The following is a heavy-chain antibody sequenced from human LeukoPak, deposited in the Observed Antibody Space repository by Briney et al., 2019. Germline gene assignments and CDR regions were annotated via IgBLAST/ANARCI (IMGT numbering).Heavy chain of an antibody. V-gene: IGHV1-24*01. CDR3: ATYDSSGYYYYY. Sequence: ASVKVSCKVSGYTLTELSMHWVRQAPGKGLEWMGGLDPEDGETIYAQKFQGRVTMTEDTSTDTAYMELSSLRSEDTAVYYCATYDSSGYYYYYWGQGTLVTVFS. J-gene: IGHJ4*02. D-gene: IGHD3-22*01. CDR2: LDPEDGET. CDR1: GYTLTELS.